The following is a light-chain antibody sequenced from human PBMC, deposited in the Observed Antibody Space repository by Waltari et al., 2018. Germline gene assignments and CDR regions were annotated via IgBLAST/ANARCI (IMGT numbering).Light chain of an antibody. CDR1: QSVCRF. Sequence: EIVLAQSPATLSFSPGERATLSCRASQSVCRFLAWYQRKPGQAPRLLIYDASDRATRTPARFSGSGSGTDFTLTIISLEPEDFAVYYCQHRGNWPLLAFGQGTRLEIK. CDR2: DAS. V-gene: IGKV3-11*01. CDR3: QHRGNWPLLA. J-gene: IGKJ5*01.